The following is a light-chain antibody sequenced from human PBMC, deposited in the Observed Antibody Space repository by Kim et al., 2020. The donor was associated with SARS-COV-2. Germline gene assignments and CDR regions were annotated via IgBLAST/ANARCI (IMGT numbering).Light chain of an antibody. CDR2: EVS. J-gene: IGLJ2*01. V-gene: IGLV2-23*02. Sequence: QSITISCTGTSSDVGSYNLVSWYQQHPGKAPKVIIYEVSKRPSGVSDRFSGSKSGNTASLTVSGLQTEDEASYYCCSYAGSTTFVVFGGGTQLTVL. CDR3: CSYAGSTTFVV. CDR1: SSDVGSYNL.